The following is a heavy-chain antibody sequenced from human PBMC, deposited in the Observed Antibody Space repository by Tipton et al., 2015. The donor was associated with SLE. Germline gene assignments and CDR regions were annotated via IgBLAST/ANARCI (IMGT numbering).Heavy chain of an antibody. CDR3: ARHEGSSGPFDY. CDR1: GFTFSSYG. Sequence: SLRLSCAASGFTFSSYGMHWVRQAPGKGLEWVAFIRYDGSNKYYADSVKGRFTISRDNSKNTLYLQMNSLRAEDTAVYYCARHEGSSGPFDYWGQGTLVTVSS. CDR2: IRYDGSNK. D-gene: IGHD3-22*01. V-gene: IGHV3-33*01. J-gene: IGHJ4*02.